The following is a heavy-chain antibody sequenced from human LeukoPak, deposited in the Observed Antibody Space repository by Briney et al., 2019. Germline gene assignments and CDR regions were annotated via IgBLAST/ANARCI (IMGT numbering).Heavy chain of an antibody. CDR1: GGSISSYY. D-gene: IGHD2-15*01. V-gene: IGHV4-59*01. Sequence: PSETLSLTCTVSGGSISSYYWSWIRQPPGKGLEWIGYIYYSGSTNYNPSLKSRVTISVDTSKNQFSLKLSYVTAADTAVYYRARGRLRYCSGGSCFSMDVWGKGTTVTVSS. CDR3: ARGRLRYCSGGSCFSMDV. J-gene: IGHJ6*03. CDR2: IYYSGST.